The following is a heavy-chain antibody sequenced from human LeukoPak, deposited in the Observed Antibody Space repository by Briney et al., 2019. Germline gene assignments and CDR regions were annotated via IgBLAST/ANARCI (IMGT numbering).Heavy chain of an antibody. Sequence: PSETLSLTCAVYGGSFSGYYWSWIRQPPGKGLEWIGEINHSGSTNYNPFLKSRVTISVDKSKNQFSLKLSSVTAADTAVYYCARWRLQGSVDYWGQGTLVTVSS. CDR2: INHSGST. J-gene: IGHJ4*02. V-gene: IGHV4-34*01. CDR3: ARWRLQGSVDY. CDR1: GGSFSGYY. D-gene: IGHD5-24*01.